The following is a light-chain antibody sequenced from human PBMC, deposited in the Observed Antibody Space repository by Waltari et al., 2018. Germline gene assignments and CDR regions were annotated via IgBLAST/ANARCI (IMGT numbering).Light chain of an antibody. CDR1: STDIGGYFF. CDR3: SSYSSTTTRVL. Sequence: QSALTQPASVSGSPGQSITLSCTGSSTDIGGYFFVSWYQQQSGKAPNLIISGVSNRPSGVSDRFSGSKSDNTASLTISGLQTQDEADYYCSSYSSTTTRVLFGGGTRLTVL. CDR2: GVS. V-gene: IGLV2-14*03. J-gene: IGLJ2*01.